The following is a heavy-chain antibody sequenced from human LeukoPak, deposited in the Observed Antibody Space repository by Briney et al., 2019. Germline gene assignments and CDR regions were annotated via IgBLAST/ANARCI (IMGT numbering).Heavy chain of an antibody. Sequence: PSETLSLTCAVYGGSFSGYYWSWIRQPPGKGLEWIGEINHSGSTNYNPSLKSRVTILVDTSKNQFSLKLSSVTAADTAVYYCARNEREWLVSSWYYYYYMDVWGKGTTVTVSS. CDR2: INHSGST. D-gene: IGHD6-19*01. CDR3: ARNEREWLVSSWYYYYYMDV. J-gene: IGHJ6*03. V-gene: IGHV4-34*01. CDR1: GGSFSGYY.